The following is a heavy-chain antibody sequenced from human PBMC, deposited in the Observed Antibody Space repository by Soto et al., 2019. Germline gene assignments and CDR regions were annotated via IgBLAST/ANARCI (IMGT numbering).Heavy chain of an antibody. CDR1: GGSISSGDYY. CDR3: ARGNTYYDFWSGPV. V-gene: IGHV4-30-4*01. CDR2: ICYSGST. Sequence: SETLSLTCTVSGGSISSGDYYWSWIRQPPGKGLEWIGYICYSGSTYYNPSLKSRVTISVDTSKNQFSLKLSSVTAADTAVYYCARGNTYYDFWSGPVWGQGTLVTVSS. J-gene: IGHJ4*02. D-gene: IGHD3-3*01.